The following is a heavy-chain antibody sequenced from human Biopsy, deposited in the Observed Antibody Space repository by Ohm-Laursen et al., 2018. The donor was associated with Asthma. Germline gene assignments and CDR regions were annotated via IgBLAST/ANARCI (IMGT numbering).Heavy chain of an antibody. CDR2: IHYSGST. Sequence: SDTLSLTCAVSGGSIRSYYWTWIRQSPGKGLEWIGNIHYSGSTYSNPSLKSRVTISVDTSKKQISLRLSSVIAADTAVYYCAGFCSGGNCPDHWGQGTLVTVSS. V-gene: IGHV4-59*07. CDR3: AGFCSGGNCPDH. CDR1: GGSIRSYY. J-gene: IGHJ4*02. D-gene: IGHD2-15*01.